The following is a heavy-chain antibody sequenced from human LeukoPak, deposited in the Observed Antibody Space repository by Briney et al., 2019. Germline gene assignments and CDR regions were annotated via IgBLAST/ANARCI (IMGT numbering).Heavy chain of an antibody. CDR2: MDFSGST. D-gene: IGHD1-1*01. V-gene: IGHV4-61*02. J-gene: IGHJ4*02. CDR3: ARYSGTGYGMYYFDY. Sequence: PSGTLSLTCAVSGGSITSSTYFWSWIRQPAGKALEWIGRMDFSGSTNYNPSLRSRVTLSLDTSKNQFSLKLSSVTAADTAVYYCARYSGTGYGMYYFDYWGQGTLVTVSS. CDR1: GGSITSSTYF.